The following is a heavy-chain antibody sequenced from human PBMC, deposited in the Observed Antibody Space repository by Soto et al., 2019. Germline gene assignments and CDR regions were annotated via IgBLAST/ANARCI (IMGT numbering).Heavy chain of an antibody. D-gene: IGHD3-22*01. Sequence: QVQLVQSGAEVKKPGSSVKVSCKASGGTFSSYAISWVRQAPGQGLEWMGGIIPIFGTANYAQKFQDRVTITADESTSTAYMELSSLRSEDTAVYYCARSITMIVVVITSAFDIWGQGTMVTVSS. CDR3: ARSITMIVVVITSAFDI. V-gene: IGHV1-69*12. CDR1: GGTFSSYA. CDR2: IIPIFGTA. J-gene: IGHJ3*02.